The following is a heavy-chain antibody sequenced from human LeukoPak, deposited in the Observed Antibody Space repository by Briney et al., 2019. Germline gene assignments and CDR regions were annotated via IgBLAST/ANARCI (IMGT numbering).Heavy chain of an antibody. CDR2: ISYDGSNK. J-gene: IGHJ4*02. D-gene: IGHD4/OR15-4a*01. CDR3: AREDIPAQGAKYYFDY. Sequence: GGSLRLSCAASGFTFSSYAMHWVRQAPGKGLEWVAVISYDGSNKYYADSVKGRFTISRDNSKNTLYLQMNSLRAEDTAVYYCAREDIPAQGAKYYFDYWGQGTLVTVSS. V-gene: IGHV3-30-3*01. CDR1: GFTFSSYA.